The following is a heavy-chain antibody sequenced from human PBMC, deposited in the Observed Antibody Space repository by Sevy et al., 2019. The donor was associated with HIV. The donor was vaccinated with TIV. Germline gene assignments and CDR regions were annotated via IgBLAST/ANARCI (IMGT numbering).Heavy chain of an antibody. CDR1: GFTFSSYA. V-gene: IGHV3-23*01. CDR3: AKDRVVRGVITNFDY. J-gene: IGHJ4*02. D-gene: IGHD3-10*01. CDR2: ISGSGGST. Sequence: GGSLRLSCAASGFTFSSYAMSWVRQAPGKGLEWVSAISGSGGSTYYADSVKGRFTISRDNSKNTLYLQMNSLRAEGTAVYYCAKDRVVRGVITNFDYWGQGTLVTVSS.